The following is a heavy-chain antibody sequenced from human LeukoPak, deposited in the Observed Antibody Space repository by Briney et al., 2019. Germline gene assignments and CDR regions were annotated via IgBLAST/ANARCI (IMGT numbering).Heavy chain of an antibody. D-gene: IGHD3-22*01. V-gene: IGHV3-23*01. CDR2: ISGSVSST. J-gene: IGHJ4*02. CDR1: GFTFSSYG. Sequence: GGSLRLSCAASGFTFSSYGMHWVRQAPGKGLEWVSVISGSVSSTNYADSVKGRFTISRDNSKNTLYLQMNSLRAEDTAVYYCANGFLGRSDYYRHFESWGQGTLVTVSS. CDR3: ANGFLGRSDYYRHFES.